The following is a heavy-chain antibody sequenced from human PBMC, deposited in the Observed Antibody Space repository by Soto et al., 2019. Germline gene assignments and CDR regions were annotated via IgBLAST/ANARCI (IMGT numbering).Heavy chain of an antibody. D-gene: IGHD3-10*01. J-gene: IGHJ6*02. CDR2: ISSSGSTI. Sequence: AGSLRLSCAASGFTFSDFYMSWIRQAPGKGLEWISYISSSGSTIYYGDSVKGRFTISRDNAKNSLYLQMNSLRAEDTALYYCAREEYFASGYPPRYGMDVWGQGTTVTVSS. V-gene: IGHV3-11*01. CDR3: AREEYFASGYPPRYGMDV. CDR1: GFTFSDFY.